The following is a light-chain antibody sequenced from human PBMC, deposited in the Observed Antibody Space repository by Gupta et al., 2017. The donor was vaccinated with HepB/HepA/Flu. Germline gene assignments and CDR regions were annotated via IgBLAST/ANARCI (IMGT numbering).Light chain of an antibody. CDR1: DRDVGDSKF. CDR2: AVY. Sequence: QSALNQPASVSGSPGQSITISCTTTDRDVGDSKFVSWFQQHPDKAPKLIIFAVYSRPSGVSNRFSGSKSGNTASLTISGLQTEYEADYFCSSYTGSTPPYVFGTVTKVTVL. J-gene: IGLJ1*01. CDR3: SSYTGSTPPYV. V-gene: IGLV2-14*01.